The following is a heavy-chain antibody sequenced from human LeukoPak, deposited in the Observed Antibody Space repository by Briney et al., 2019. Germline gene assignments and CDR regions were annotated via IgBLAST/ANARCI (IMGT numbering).Heavy chain of an antibody. CDR2: INPSGGST. J-gene: IGHJ6*03. D-gene: IGHD7-27*01. CDR3: ARELTGVSYYYYYYMDV. V-gene: IGHV1-46*01. CDR1: GYTFTSYY. Sequence: ASVKVSCKASGYTFTSYYMHWVRQAPGQGLEWMGIINPSGGSTSYAQKFQGRVTMTRDTSTSTAYMELRSLRSDDTAVYYCARELTGVSYYYYYYMDVWGKGTTVTVSS.